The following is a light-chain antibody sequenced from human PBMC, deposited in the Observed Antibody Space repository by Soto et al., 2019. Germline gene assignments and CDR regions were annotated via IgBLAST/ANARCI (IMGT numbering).Light chain of an antibody. V-gene: IGKV3-15*01. CDR2: GAT. Sequence: EMVMTQSPATLSVSPGERVTLSCRASQSVSNNLAWYQQKPGQAPRLLIYGATATATGIPARFSGSGSGTEFTPTISSLQSEDFAVYYCQQHNDWPLTFGGGTKVEIK. CDR1: QSVSNN. J-gene: IGKJ4*01. CDR3: QQHNDWPLT.